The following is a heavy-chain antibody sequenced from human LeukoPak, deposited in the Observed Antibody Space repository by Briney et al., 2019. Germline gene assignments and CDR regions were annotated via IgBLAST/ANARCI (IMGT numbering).Heavy chain of an antibody. CDR2: ISGSGGNT. V-gene: IGHV3-23*01. J-gene: IGHJ4*02. Sequence: QTGGSVRLSCVASGFTFNDYAMNWVPQAPGKGLEWVSSISGSGGNTYYTDSVKGRFTISRDNSKNTLYLRMNTLRAEDTAVYYCAKKGCTSTTCYSNCWGQGTLVTVSS. CDR3: AKKGCTSTTCYSNC. D-gene: IGHD2-2*01. CDR1: GFTFNDYA.